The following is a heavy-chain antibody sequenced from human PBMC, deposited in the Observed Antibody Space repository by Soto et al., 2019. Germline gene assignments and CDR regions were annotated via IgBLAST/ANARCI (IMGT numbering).Heavy chain of an antibody. D-gene: IGHD6-13*01. CDR1: GFSFSRYG. Sequence: GGSLRLSCAASGFSFSRYGLHWVRQAPGKGLEWVTVISYDGRNKYYADSVKGRFTISRDNTNNTLYLQMNSLRVEDTAMYYCVREPWGFSGTWYDYWGQGTLVTVSS. CDR2: ISYDGRNK. CDR3: VREPWGFSGTWYDY. V-gene: IGHV3-30*04. J-gene: IGHJ4*02.